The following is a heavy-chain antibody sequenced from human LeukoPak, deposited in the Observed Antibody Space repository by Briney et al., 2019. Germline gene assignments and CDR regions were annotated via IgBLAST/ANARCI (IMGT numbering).Heavy chain of an antibody. CDR2: ISTDGSST. D-gene: IGHD6-6*01. J-gene: IGHJ4*02. V-gene: IGHV3-74*01. Sequence: PGGSLRLSCAASGFTFSSYWMRWVRQAPGKGLVWVSRISTDGSSTTYADSVKGRFTVSRDNAQNTLYLQMHSLRVEDTAVYYCAREYSSSSGRAFDYWGQGTLVTVSS. CDR3: AREYSSSSGRAFDY. CDR1: GFTFSSYW.